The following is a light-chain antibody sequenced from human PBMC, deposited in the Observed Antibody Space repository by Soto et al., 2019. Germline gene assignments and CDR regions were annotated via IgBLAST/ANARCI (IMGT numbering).Light chain of an antibody. Sequence: QSALSQPRSVSGSPGQSVTISCTGTSGDVGVFNFVSWYQQHPGKAPKLMIYDVSKRPSGVPDRFSGSKSGNTASLTISGLQAEDEADYYCCSYAGTYTDVFGTGTKLTVL. CDR1: SGDVGVFNF. V-gene: IGLV2-11*01. J-gene: IGLJ1*01. CDR2: DVS. CDR3: CSYAGTYTDV.